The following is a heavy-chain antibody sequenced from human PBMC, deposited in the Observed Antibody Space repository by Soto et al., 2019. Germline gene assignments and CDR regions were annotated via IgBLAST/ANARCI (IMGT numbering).Heavy chain of an antibody. CDR1: GFSCSSYC. CDR3: ARGRGYTADGYFDL. J-gene: IGHJ2*01. D-gene: IGHD3-3*01. CDR2: ISYDGSTR. V-gene: IGHV3-33*01. Sequence: QAQLVESGGGVVQPGRSLRLSCAASGFSCSSYCMSWVRRGPGKGLEWVATISYDGSTRLYGDSMKDRFTISRDDSTNELFLQINSLTADDTAVFYCARGRGYTADGYFDLWGRGTLVTVSS.